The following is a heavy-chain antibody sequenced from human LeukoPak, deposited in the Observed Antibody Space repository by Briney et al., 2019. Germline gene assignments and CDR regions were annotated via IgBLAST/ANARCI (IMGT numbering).Heavy chain of an antibody. CDR3: ATGQGGSYHLGFDY. CDR1: GYTLTELS. J-gene: IGHJ4*02. D-gene: IGHD1-26*01. Sequence: ASVKVSCKVSGYTLTELSMHWVRQAPGKGLEWMGGFVPEDGETIYAQKFQGRVTMTEDTSTDTAYMELSSLRSEDTAVYYCATGQGGSYHLGFDYWGQGTMVTVSS. CDR2: FVPEDGET. V-gene: IGHV1-24*01.